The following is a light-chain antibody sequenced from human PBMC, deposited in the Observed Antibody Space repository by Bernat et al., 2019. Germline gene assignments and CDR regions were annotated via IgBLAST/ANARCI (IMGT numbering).Light chain of an antibody. CDR2: GAS. J-gene: IGKJ1*01. Sequence: IVLTQSPGTLSLSPGERATLSCRASRNIDSNYLAWYQQKPGQATRLLIFGASSRATGIPDRFSGSGSGTDFTLTISRLEPEDFAVYFCQQYGSSSWTFGQGTKVEI. V-gene: IGKV3-20*01. CDR1: RNIDSNY. CDR3: QQYGSSSWT.